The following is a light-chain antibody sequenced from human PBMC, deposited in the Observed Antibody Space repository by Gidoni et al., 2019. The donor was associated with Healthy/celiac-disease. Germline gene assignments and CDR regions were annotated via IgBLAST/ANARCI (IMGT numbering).Light chain of an antibody. CDR2: AAS. CDR1: QSISSY. V-gene: IGKV1-39*01. CDR3: QQSYSTPST. J-gene: IGKJ3*01. Sequence: DIQMTQSPSSLSASVGDRVCITCRASQSISSYLNWYQQKPGKAPKLLIYAASSLQSGVQSRFSGSGSGTDFTLTISSLQPEDFATYYCQQSYSTPSTFGPGTKVDIK.